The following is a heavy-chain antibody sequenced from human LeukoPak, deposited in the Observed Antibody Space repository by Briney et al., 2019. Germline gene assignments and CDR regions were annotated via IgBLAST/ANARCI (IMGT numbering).Heavy chain of an antibody. J-gene: IGHJ4*02. CDR2: INTNTGNP. Sequence: ASVMVSCKASGYTFTNHAMNWVRQAPGQGLEWMGWINTNTGNPTYAQGFTGRFVFSLDTSVSTAYLQISSLKAEDTAVYYCARGEWLLEDWGQGTLVTVSS. CDR1: GYTFTNHA. CDR3: ARGEWLLED. V-gene: IGHV7-4-1*02. D-gene: IGHD3-3*01.